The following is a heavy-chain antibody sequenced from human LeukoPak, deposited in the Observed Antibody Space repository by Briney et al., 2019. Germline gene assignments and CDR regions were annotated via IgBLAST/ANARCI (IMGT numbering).Heavy chain of an antibody. Sequence: SETLSLTCAVYGGSFSGYYWSWIRQPPGKGLEWIGEINHSGSTNYNPSLKSRVTISVDTSKNQFSLKLSSVTAADTAVYYCARRRMVRGVLRTSYFDYWGQGPLVTVSS. D-gene: IGHD3-10*01. J-gene: IGHJ4*02. CDR3: ARRRMVRGVLRTSYFDY. V-gene: IGHV4-34*01. CDR1: GGSFSGYY. CDR2: INHSGST.